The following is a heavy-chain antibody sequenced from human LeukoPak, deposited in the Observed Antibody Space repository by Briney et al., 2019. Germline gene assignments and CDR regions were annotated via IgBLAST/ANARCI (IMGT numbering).Heavy chain of an antibody. CDR2: INPNSGGT. CDR3: ARYWRAFDI. Sequence: ASVKVSCKASGGTFSSYAISWVRQAPGQGLEWVGWINPNSGGTNYAQKFQGWFTMTRDTSISTAYMELSRLRSDDTAVYYCARYWRAFDIWGQGTMVTVSS. CDR1: GGTFSSYA. J-gene: IGHJ3*02. V-gene: IGHV1-2*04. D-gene: IGHD3-3*01.